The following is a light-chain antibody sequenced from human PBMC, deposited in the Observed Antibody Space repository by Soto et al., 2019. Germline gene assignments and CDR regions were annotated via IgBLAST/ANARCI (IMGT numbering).Light chain of an antibody. J-gene: IGKJ5*01. CDR1: QSVNNY. Sequence: EMVMTQSPATLSLSPGERATRSCRASQSVNNYLAWYQQKPGQAPRLLIYDVAKRAPGIPARFSGSGSGTDFTLTISSLEPEDFAVYYCQQRSNWPPSVTFGHGTRLEIK. V-gene: IGKV3-11*01. CDR2: DVA. CDR3: QQRSNWPPSVT.